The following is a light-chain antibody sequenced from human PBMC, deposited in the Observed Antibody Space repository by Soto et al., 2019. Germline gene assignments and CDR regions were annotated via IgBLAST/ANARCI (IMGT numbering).Light chain of an antibody. Sequence: EIVMTQSPATLSVSPGERATLSCRASQSVSSNLAWYQQKPGQAPRLLIYGASTRATGIPARFSGSGSGTEFTLTISSLQSEDFAVYYCQQYNNWPYWTFGQGTNVAIK. CDR2: GAS. J-gene: IGKJ1*01. CDR3: QQYNNWPYWT. CDR1: QSVSSN. V-gene: IGKV3-15*01.